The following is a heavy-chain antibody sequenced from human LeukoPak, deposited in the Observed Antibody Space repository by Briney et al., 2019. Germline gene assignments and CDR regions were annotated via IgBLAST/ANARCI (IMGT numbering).Heavy chain of an antibody. V-gene: IGHV3-9*01. CDR2: ISWNSATI. J-gene: IGHJ6*04. D-gene: IGHD2/OR15-2a*01. CDR1: GFTFDDYA. CDR3: AKVSTFTGSSTDV. Sequence: GGSLRLSCAASGFTFDDYAMHWARQAPGKGLEWVSGISWNSATIGYADSVKGRFTISRDNAKNSLYLQMNSLRAEDTALYYCAKVSTFTGSSTDVWGKGTTVTVSS.